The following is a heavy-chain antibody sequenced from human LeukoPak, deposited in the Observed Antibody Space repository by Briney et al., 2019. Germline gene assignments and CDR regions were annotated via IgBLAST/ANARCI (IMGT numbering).Heavy chain of an antibody. CDR3: ASEYSSAPFF. V-gene: IGHV4-38-2*02. CDR2: SCHRGTS. D-gene: IGHD6-19*01. J-gene: IGHJ4*02. Sequence: AEPLSLTCSVPGHPISSGHYLCRWIRQPPGKGLEWIARSCHRGTSYYNPSLKHRVTISVDTSKNHFSLWLTCVTAADTAVYYCASEYSSAPFFWSQGTLVTVSS. CDR1: GHPISSGHY.